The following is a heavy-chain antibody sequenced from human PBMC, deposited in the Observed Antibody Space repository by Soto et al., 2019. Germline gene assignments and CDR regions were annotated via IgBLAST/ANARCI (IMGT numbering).Heavy chain of an antibody. D-gene: IGHD3-3*01. CDR2: ISYDGSNK. Sequence: QVQLVESGGGVVQPGRSLRLSCAASGFTFSSYGMHWVRQAPGKGLEWVAVISYDGSNKYYADSVKGRFTISRDNSKNTLYLQMNSLRAEDTAVYYWAKYYDDFYAFDIWGQGTMVTVSS. V-gene: IGHV3-30*18. CDR1: GFTFSSYG. J-gene: IGHJ3*02. CDR3: AKYYDDFYAFDI.